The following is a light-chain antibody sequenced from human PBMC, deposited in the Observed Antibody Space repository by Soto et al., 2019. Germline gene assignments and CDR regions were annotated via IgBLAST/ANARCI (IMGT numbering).Light chain of an antibody. CDR3: QQYNSWPET. Sequence: EIQMTQSPATLSVSPGERANLSCRASQSISNNLAWYHHKPGQAPRLLIYDAFTRATGIPTRFSGSGSGTEFTLTISSLQSEDFAVYYCQQYNSWPETFGQGTKVDIK. CDR2: DAF. J-gene: IGKJ1*01. V-gene: IGKV3-15*01. CDR1: QSISNN.